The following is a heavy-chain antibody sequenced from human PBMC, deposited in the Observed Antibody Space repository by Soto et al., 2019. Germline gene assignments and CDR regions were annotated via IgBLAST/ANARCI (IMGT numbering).Heavy chain of an antibody. J-gene: IGHJ6*02. CDR2: IYYSGST. V-gene: IGHV4-39*01. CDR3: ARHVLVPAAIGGMDV. Sequence: QLQLQESGPGLVKPSETLSLTCTVSGGSISSSSYYWGWIRQPPGKGLEWIGSIYYSGSTYYNPSLKSPVTIXXDXSXXQFSLKLSSVTAADTAVYYCARHVLVPAAIGGMDVWGQGTTVTVSS. D-gene: IGHD2-2*02. CDR1: GGSISSSSYY.